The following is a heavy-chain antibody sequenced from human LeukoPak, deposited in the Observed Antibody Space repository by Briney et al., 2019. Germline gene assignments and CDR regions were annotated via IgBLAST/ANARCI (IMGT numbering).Heavy chain of an antibody. D-gene: IGHD3-22*01. V-gene: IGHV3-23*01. Sequence: GGSLRLSCAASGFTFSSYAMSWVRQAPGKGLEWVSAISGSGGSTYYADSVKGRFTISRDNSKNTLYLQMNSLRAEDTAVYYCAKDGSYYDSSGYSDFDYWGQGTLVTVPS. J-gene: IGHJ4*02. CDR1: GFTFSSYA. CDR3: AKDGSYYDSSGYSDFDY. CDR2: ISGSGGST.